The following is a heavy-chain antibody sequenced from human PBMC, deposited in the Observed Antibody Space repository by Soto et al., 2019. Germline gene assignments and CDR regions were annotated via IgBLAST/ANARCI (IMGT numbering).Heavy chain of an antibody. J-gene: IGHJ5*02. CDR2: INHSGST. CDR3: ARITALWFGELFDNWFDP. D-gene: IGHD3-10*01. Sequence: SETLSLTCAVYGGSFSGYYWSWIRQPPGKGLEWIGEINHSGSTNYNPSPKSRVTISVDTSKNQFSLKLSSVTAADTAVYYCARITALWFGELFDNWFDPWGQGTLVTVSS. V-gene: IGHV4-34*01. CDR1: GGSFSGYY.